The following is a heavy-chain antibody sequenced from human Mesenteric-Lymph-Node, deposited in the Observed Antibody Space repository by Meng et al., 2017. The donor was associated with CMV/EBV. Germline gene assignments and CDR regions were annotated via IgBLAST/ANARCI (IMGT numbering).Heavy chain of an antibody. CDR2: IYYSGTT. V-gene: IGHV4-59*01. D-gene: IGHD2-2*01. J-gene: IGHJ6*02. Sequence: SETLSLTCTVSGGSISSYYWSWIRQPPGKGLEWIGYIYYSGTTNYDPSLKSRATISLDTSKNRFSLKLSSVTAADTAVYYCVRGLPGGMDVWGQGTTVTVSS. CDR3: VRGLPGGMDV. CDR1: GGSISSYY.